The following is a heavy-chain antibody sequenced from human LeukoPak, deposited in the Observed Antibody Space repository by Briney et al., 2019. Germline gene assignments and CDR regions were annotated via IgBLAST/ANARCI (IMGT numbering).Heavy chain of an antibody. CDR1: GFTFSSYA. V-gene: IGHV3-23*01. Sequence: GGSLRLSCAASGFTFSSYAMSWDRQAPGKGLEWVSAISGSGGSTYYADSVKGRFTISRDNSKNTLYLQMNSLRAEDTAVYYCAKVGSSGYYLHYFDYWGQGTLVTVSS. J-gene: IGHJ4*02. CDR3: AKVGSSGYYLHYFDY. D-gene: IGHD3-22*01. CDR2: ISGSGGST.